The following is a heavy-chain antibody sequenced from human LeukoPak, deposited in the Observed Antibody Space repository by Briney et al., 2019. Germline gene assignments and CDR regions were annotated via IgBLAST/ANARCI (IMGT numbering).Heavy chain of an antibody. CDR3: ATIGTGDYRDDS. Sequence: GGPLRLSCAASGFTFSSYEMNWVRQAPGKGLEWVSSISSSSSYIHYADSVKGRFTISRDNAKNSLYLQMNSLRAEDTALYYCATIGTGDYRDDSWGQGTLVTVSS. J-gene: IGHJ5*01. D-gene: IGHD3/OR15-3a*01. CDR1: GFTFSSYE. V-gene: IGHV3-21*01. CDR2: ISSSSSYI.